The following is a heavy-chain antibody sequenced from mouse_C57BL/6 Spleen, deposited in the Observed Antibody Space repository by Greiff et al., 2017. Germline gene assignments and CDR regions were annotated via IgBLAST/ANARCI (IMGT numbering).Heavy chain of an antibody. D-gene: IGHD1-1*01. CDR2: IYPGNSDT. Sequence: EVQLQQSGTVLARPGASVKMSCKTSGYTFTSYWMHWVKQRPGQGLEGIGAIYPGNSDTSYNQKFKGKAKMTAVTSDSTAYMELSSMTNEDSAVYDYTVDFHYYGRAGYYFDYWGQGTTLTVSS. V-gene: IGHV1-5*01. CDR3: TVDFHYYGRAGYYFDY. CDR1: GYTFTSYW. J-gene: IGHJ2*01.